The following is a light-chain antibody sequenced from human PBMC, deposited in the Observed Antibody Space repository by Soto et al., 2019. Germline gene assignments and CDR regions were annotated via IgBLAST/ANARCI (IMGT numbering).Light chain of an antibody. CDR3: CSYTDTNTWV. Sequence: QSALTQPASVSGSPGQSITISCTGSNSDVGAYNYVSWYQQYPGKAPKLMIYEVNDRPSGVSNRFSGSKSGNTASLTISGLQAEDEADYSCCSYTDTNTWVFGGGTKVTVL. V-gene: IGLV2-14*01. CDR1: NSDVGAYNY. CDR2: EVN. J-gene: IGLJ3*02.